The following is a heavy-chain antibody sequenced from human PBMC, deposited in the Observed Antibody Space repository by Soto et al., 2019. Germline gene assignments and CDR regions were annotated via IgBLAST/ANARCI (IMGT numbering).Heavy chain of an antibody. J-gene: IGHJ4*02. CDR2: ITGNGDST. CDR3: AKDLQFSGWLSAQTFAY. V-gene: IGHV3-23*01. Sequence: EVQLLESGGGLVQPGGSLRLSCAVSGFTFSSHAMSWVRQAPGRGLECVSSITGNGDSTYYADSVKGRFTISRDKSKSTLYLQMNSLRADDTAVDYCAKDLQFSGWLSAQTFAYWRQGTQVPVSS. CDR1: GFTFSSHA. D-gene: IGHD6-19*01.